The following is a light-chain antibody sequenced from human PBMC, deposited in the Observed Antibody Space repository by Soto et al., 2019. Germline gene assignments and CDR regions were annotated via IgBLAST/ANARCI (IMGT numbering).Light chain of an antibody. CDR1: QSVSSSY. CDR3: QQFGGSVT. Sequence: EIVLTQSPGTLSLSPGERVTLSCRASQSVSSSYLAWYQQKPGQAPRLLIYGASTRATGIPDRFSGSGSGTDFTLTISRLEPEDFAVYYCQQFGGSVTFGGGTKVEIK. CDR2: GAS. J-gene: IGKJ4*01. V-gene: IGKV3-20*01.